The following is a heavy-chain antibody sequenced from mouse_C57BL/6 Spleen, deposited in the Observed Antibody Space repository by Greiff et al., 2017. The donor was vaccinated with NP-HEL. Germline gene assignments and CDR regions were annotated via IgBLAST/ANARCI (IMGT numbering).Heavy chain of an antibody. CDR1: GFTFSSYT. V-gene: IGHV5-9*01. D-gene: IGHD1-1*01. J-gene: IGHJ3*01. CDR3: ARQFYYYGSSHEAWFAY. Sequence: DVHLVESGGGLVKPGGSLKLSCAASGFTFSSYTMSWVRQTPEKRLEWVATISGGGGNTYYPDSVKGRFTISSDNAKNTLYLQMSSLRSEDTALYYCARQFYYYGSSHEAWFAYWGQGTLVTVSA. CDR2: ISGGGGNT.